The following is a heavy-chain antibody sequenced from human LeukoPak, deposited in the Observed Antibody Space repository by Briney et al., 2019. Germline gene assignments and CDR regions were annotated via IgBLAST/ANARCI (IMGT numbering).Heavy chain of an antibody. Sequence: SETLSLTCAVYGGSFSGYYWSWIRQPPGKGLEWIGEINHSGGTNYNSSLKSRVTISVDTSKNQSSLKLSSVTAADTAVYYCASVDFWSASHLDYWGQGALVTVSS. CDR3: ASVDFWSASHLDY. V-gene: IGHV4-34*01. J-gene: IGHJ4*02. CDR1: GGSFSGYY. CDR2: INHSGGT. D-gene: IGHD3-3*01.